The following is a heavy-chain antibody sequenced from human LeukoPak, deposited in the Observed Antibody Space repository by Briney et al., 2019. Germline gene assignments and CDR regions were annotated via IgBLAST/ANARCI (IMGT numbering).Heavy chain of an antibody. Sequence: SETLSLTCTVSGGSISSSSYYWGWIRQPPGKGLEWIGSIHYSGSTYYNPSLKSRVTISVDTSKNQFSLKLSSVTAADTAVYYCARVEAVAGNFDYWGQGTLVTVSS. J-gene: IGHJ4*02. D-gene: IGHD6-19*01. CDR1: GGSISSSSYY. CDR2: IHYSGST. CDR3: ARVEAVAGNFDY. V-gene: IGHV4-39*01.